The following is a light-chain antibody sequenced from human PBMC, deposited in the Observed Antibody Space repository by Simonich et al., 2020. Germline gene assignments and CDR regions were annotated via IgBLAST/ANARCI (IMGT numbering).Light chain of an antibody. CDR2: WAS. CDR1: KSVLYRYTNKNY. V-gene: IGKV4-1*01. CDR3: QQYYSTPPT. Sequence: DIVMTQSPDSLALSLGEMATINCKSSKSVLYRYTNKNYLAWYPPKQVQPPKLLIYWASTRESGVPDRFSGSGSGTDFTLTISSLQAEDVAVYYCQQYYSTPPTFGQGTKVEIK. J-gene: IGKJ1*01.